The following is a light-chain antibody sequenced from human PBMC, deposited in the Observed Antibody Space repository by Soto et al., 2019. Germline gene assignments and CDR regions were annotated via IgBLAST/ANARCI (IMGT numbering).Light chain of an antibody. CDR1: QDIRKY. CDR2: DAS. V-gene: IGKV1-16*01. CDR3: QQYNSYWM. J-gene: IGKJ1*01. Sequence: IQMTQSPSSLCASFGDLVTVTVQASQDIRKYLNWYQQKPGKAPKLLIYDASNLQSGVPSRFSGSGSGTEFTLIISSLQPDDFATYYCQQYNSYWMFGLGTKVDIK.